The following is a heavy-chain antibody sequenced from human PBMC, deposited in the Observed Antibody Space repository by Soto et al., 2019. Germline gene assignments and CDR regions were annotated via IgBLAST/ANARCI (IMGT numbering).Heavy chain of an antibody. CDR3: ARDLAVVPAAIGSPGGFDP. Sequence: WASVKVSCKASGYTFTSYGISWVRQAPGQGLEWMGWISAYNGNTNYAQKLQGRVTMTTDTSTSTAYMELRSLRSDDTAVYYCARDLAVVPAAIGSPGGFDPWGQGTLVTVSS. CDR1: GYTFTSYG. J-gene: IGHJ5*02. D-gene: IGHD2-2*02. CDR2: ISAYNGNT. V-gene: IGHV1-18*01.